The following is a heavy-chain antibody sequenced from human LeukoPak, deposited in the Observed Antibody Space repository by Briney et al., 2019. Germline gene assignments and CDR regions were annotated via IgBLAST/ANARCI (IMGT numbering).Heavy chain of an antibody. CDR2: INPNSGGT. V-gene: IGHV1-2*02. D-gene: IGHD3-16*01. CDR1: GSTFTGYY. CDR3: ARDYYENLFPAFDI. J-gene: IGHJ3*02. Sequence: ASVKVSCNASGSTFTGYYMHWVRQAPGQGLEWMGWINPNSGGTNYAQKFQGRVTMTRDTSISTAYMELSRLRSDDTAVYYCARDYYENLFPAFDIWGQGTMVTVSS.